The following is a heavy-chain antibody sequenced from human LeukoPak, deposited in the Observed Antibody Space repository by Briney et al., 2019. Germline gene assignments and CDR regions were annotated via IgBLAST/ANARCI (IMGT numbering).Heavy chain of an antibody. CDR3: ARRERAFDY. J-gene: IGHJ4*02. D-gene: IGHD1-26*01. CDR1: GFTFDDYA. Sequence: GGSLRLSCAASGFTFDDYAMHWVRQAPGKGLEWVSGISWNSGSIGYADSVKGRFIISRDNAKNSLYLQMNSLRAEDTALYYCARRERAFDYWGQGTLVTVSS. V-gene: IGHV3-9*01. CDR2: ISWNSGSI.